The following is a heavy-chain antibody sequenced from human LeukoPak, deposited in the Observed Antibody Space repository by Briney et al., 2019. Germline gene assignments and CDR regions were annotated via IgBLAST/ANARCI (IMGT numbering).Heavy chain of an antibody. CDR2: ISSISSYI. CDR1: GFTFSSYS. CDR3: ARDTGDYYDSSGYYRNIY. V-gene: IGHV3-21*01. D-gene: IGHD3-22*01. J-gene: IGHJ4*02. Sequence: GGSLRLSCAASGFTFSSYSMNWVRQAPGKGLEWVSSISSISSYIYYADSVKGRFTISRDNAKNSLYLQMNSLRAEDTAVYYCARDTGDYYDSSGYYRNIYWGQGTLVTVSS.